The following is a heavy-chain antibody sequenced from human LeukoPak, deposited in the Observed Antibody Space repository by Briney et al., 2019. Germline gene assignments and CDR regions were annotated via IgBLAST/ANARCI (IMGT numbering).Heavy chain of an antibody. CDR1: GYTFSGYG. Sequence: ASVKVSCKASGYTFSGYGINWVRQATGQGLEWMGWMNPNSGNTTYAQKFQGRVTMTRDTSISTAYMELSSLRSEDMAVYDCVRFMFRGVIGPWGQKTPVIVSS. CDR3: VRFMFRGVIGP. V-gene: IGHV1-8*02. D-gene: IGHD3-10*01. J-gene: IGHJ5*02. CDR2: MNPNSGNT.